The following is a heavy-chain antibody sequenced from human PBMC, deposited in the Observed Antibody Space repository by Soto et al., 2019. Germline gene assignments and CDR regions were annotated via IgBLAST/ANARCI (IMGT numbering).Heavy chain of an antibody. CDR2: IYYSGST. J-gene: IGHJ4*02. CDR3: ARAVVVVAARGFFDY. D-gene: IGHD2-15*01. Sequence: SETLSLTCTVSGGSISSYYWSWIRQPPGKGLEWIGYIYYSGSTNYNPSLKSRVTVSVDTSKNQFSLKLSSVTAADTAVYYCARAVVVVAARGFFDYWGQGTLVTVSS. V-gene: IGHV4-59*01. CDR1: GGSISSYY.